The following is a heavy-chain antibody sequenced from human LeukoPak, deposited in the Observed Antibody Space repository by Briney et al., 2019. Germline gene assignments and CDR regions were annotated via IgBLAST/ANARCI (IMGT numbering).Heavy chain of an antibody. D-gene: IGHD6-13*01. J-gene: IGHJ4*02. CDR1: GGSLSGYY. Sequence: SETLSLTCAVYGGSLSGYYWSWIRQPPGKGLEWIGEINHSGSTNYNPSLKSRVTISVDTSKNQFSLKLSSVTAADTAVYYCARLNLKQQLDYWGQGTLVTVSS. V-gene: IGHV4-34*01. CDR3: ARLNLKQQLDY. CDR2: INHSGST.